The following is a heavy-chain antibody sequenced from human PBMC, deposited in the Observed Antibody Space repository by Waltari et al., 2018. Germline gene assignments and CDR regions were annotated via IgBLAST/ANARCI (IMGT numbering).Heavy chain of an antibody. V-gene: IGHV3-33*01. D-gene: IGHD5-18*01. Sequence: QVQLVESGGGVVQPGRSLRLSCAASGFTFSSYGMHWVRQAPGKGREWVAVIWYDGSNKYYADSVKGRFTISRDNSKNTLYLQMNSLRAEDTAVYYCARRGYSYGPLDYWGQGTLVTVSS. CDR3: ARRGYSYGPLDY. CDR2: IWYDGSNK. CDR1: GFTFSSYG. J-gene: IGHJ4*02.